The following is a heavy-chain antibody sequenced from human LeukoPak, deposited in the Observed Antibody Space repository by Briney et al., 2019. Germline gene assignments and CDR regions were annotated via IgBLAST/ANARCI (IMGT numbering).Heavy chain of an antibody. Sequence: GSLRLSCAASGVTFRDYTINWVRQSPGKGLQWVSYVSFGSSYISYADSLKGRFTISRDDAKSSVYLEMTSLRAEDTAVYYCARASTEYAVTDGFDTWGPGTLVTVSS. CDR2: VSFGSSYI. V-gene: IGHV3-21*01. D-gene: IGHD4-17*01. CDR1: GVTFRDYT. CDR3: ARASTEYAVTDGFDT. J-gene: IGHJ5*02.